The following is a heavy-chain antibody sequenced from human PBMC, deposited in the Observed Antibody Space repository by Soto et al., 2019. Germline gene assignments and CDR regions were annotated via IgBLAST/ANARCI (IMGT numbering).Heavy chain of an antibody. CDR3: ARAKTTVTSFAP. J-gene: IGHJ5*02. Sequence: QVQLQESGPGLVKPSQTLSLTCTVSGFSISSGGYYWSWIRQYPGKGLEWIGDIYYSGTTYYNPSLKSRLTISVDTSDNQFSLRLSSLTAADTAVYFCARAKTTVTSFAPWGQGTLVTVSS. CDR1: GFSISSGGYY. D-gene: IGHD4-4*01. CDR2: IYYSGTT. V-gene: IGHV4-31*03.